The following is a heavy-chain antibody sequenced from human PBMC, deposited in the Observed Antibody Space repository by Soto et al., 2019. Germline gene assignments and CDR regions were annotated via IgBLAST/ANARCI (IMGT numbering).Heavy chain of an antibody. J-gene: IGHJ4*02. CDR2: ISAYNGNT. Sequence: QVQLVQSGAEVKKPGASVKVSCKASGYTFTSYGISWVRQAPGQGLEWMGWISAYNGNTNYAKKLQGRVTMTTDTANRTDYMELRCLRSDDTVVYYCARDGGYSGSYWGQGTLVTVSS. CDR3: ARDGGYSGSY. V-gene: IGHV1-18*01. D-gene: IGHD1-26*01. CDR1: GYTFTSYG.